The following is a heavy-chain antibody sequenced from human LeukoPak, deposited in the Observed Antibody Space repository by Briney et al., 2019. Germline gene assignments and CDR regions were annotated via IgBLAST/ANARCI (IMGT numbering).Heavy chain of an antibody. Sequence: GGSLRLSCAASEFTFSYYNLNWVRQAPGKGLEWVSSISSSSSYIYYADSVKGRFTISRDNAKNSLYLQMNSLRAEDTAVYYCAELGITMIGGVWGKGTTVTISS. V-gene: IGHV3-21*01. CDR2: ISSSSSYI. CDR3: AELGITMIGGV. D-gene: IGHD3-10*02. CDR1: EFTFSYYN. J-gene: IGHJ6*04.